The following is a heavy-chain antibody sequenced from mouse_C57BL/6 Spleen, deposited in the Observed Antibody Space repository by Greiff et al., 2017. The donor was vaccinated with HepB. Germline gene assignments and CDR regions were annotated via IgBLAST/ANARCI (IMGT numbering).Heavy chain of an antibody. Sequence: QVQLQQSGAELVRPGASVTLSCKASGYTFTDYEMHWVKQTPVHGLEWIGAIDPETGGTAYNQKFKGKAILTADKSSSTAYMELRSLTSKDSAVYYCTRGIMDYWGQGTSVTVSS. V-gene: IGHV1-15*01. J-gene: IGHJ4*01. CDR2: IDPETGGT. CDR3: TRGIMDY. CDR1: GYTFTDYE.